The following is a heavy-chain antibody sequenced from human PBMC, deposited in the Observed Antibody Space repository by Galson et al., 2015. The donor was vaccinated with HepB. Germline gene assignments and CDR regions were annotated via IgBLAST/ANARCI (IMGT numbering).Heavy chain of an antibody. J-gene: IGHJ5*02. CDR1: GGSISSGGYS. D-gene: IGHD3-3*01. CDR3: ARTRRITIFGVVHNWFDP. CDR2: IYHSGST. Sequence: TLSLTCAVSGGSISSGGYSWSWIRQPPGKGLEWIGYIYHSGSTYYNPSLKSRVTISVDRSKNQFSLKLSSVTAADTAVYYCARTRRITIFGVVHNWFDPWGQGTLVTVSS. V-gene: IGHV4-30-2*01.